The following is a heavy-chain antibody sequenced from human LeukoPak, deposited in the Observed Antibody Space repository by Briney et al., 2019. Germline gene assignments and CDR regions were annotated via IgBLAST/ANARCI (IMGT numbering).Heavy chain of an antibody. CDR3: ASLYGDYGPGGFDY. CDR1: GYSISSGYY. V-gene: IGHV4-38-2*01. D-gene: IGHD4-17*01. Sequence: SETLSLTCAVSGYSISSGYYWGWIRQPPGKGLVGIGSIYHSGSTYYNPSPKSRVTISVDTFKNQFSLKLSSVTSADTAVYYCASLYGDYGPGGFDYWGQGTLVTVSS. J-gene: IGHJ4*02. CDR2: IYHSGST.